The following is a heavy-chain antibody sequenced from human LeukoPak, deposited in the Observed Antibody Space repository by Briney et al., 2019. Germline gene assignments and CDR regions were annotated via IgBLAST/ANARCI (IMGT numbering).Heavy chain of an antibody. CDR1: GGSISSYY. Sequence: SETLSLTCTVSGGSISSYYWSWIRQPPGKGLEWIGYIYTSGSTNYNPSLKSRVTISVDTSKNQFSLELSSVTAADTAVYYCARSPSPYSYYRASYFDYWGQGTLVTVSS. CDR2: IYTSGST. V-gene: IGHV4-4*09. CDR3: ARSPSPYSYYRASYFDY. J-gene: IGHJ4*02. D-gene: IGHD3-22*01.